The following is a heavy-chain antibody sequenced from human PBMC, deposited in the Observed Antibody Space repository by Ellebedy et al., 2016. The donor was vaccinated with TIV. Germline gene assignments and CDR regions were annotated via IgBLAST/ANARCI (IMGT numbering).Heavy chain of an antibody. V-gene: IGHV3-21*01. Sequence: GESLKISCAASGFTFSSYAMHRVRQAPGKGLEWVSSISSSSSYIYYADSVKGRFTISRDNSKNTLYLQMNSLRAEDTAVYYCARAEAVAGKGWYYFDYWGQGTLVTVSS. CDR1: GFTFSSYA. CDR3: ARAEAVAGKGWYYFDY. D-gene: IGHD6-19*01. J-gene: IGHJ4*02. CDR2: ISSSSSYI.